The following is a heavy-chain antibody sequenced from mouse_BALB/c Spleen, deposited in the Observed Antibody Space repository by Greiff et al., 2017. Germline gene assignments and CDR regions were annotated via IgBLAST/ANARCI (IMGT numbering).Heavy chain of an antibody. V-gene: IGHV1S81*02. CDR1: GYTFTSYY. Sequence: VQLQQPGAELVKPGASVKLSCKASGYTFTSYYMYWVKQRPGQGLEWIGGINPSNGGTNFNEKFKSKATLTVDKSSSTAYMQLSSLTSEDSAVYYGTRKSHYGSSYGFAYWGQGTLVTVSA. D-gene: IGHD1-1*01. CDR3: TRKSHYGSSYGFAY. CDR2: INPSNGGT. J-gene: IGHJ3*01.